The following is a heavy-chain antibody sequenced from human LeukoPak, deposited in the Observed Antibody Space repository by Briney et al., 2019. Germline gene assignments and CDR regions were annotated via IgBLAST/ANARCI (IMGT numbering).Heavy chain of an antibody. CDR2: IYPRGS. D-gene: IGHD3-10*01. CDR3: ARDSGTTGEVKFDP. Sequence: SETLSLTCTVSGGSISNFYLSWIRQAAGKGLEWIGRIYPRGSDYNPSLKSRVTMSLDTSKKQFSLNLRSVTAADTAVYYCARDSGTTGEVKFDPWGQGTLVTVSS. CDR1: GGSISNFY. J-gene: IGHJ5*02. V-gene: IGHV4-4*07.